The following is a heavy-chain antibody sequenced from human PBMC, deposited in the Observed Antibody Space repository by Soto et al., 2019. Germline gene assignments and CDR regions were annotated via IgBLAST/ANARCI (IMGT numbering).Heavy chain of an antibody. CDR2: LNLGGST. V-gene: IGHV4-34*01. J-gene: IGHJ3*02. CDR3: ARGRLRSCSGRSCERAVFDI. CDR1: GGSFSGYY. D-gene: IGHD2-15*01. Sequence: QVQLQQWGAGLLKPSETLSLTCAVYGGSFSGYYWNWIRQPPGKGLEWIGDLNLGGSTNYNAFLKSRVSISVDTSKSQCSLKLSSVTAADTAVYYCARGRLRSCSGRSCERAVFDIWGQGTMATVS.